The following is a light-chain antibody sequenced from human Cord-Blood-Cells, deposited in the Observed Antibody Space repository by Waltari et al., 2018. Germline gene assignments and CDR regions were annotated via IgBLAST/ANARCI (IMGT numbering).Light chain of an antibody. CDR2: DVS. Sequence: QSALTQPASVSGSPRQSITISCTGTSSDAGGYNYVSWYQQHPGKAPKLMIYDVSKRPSGVSNRFSGSKSGNTASLTISGLQAEDEADYYCSSYTSSSTLVFGGGTKLTVL. V-gene: IGLV2-14*01. CDR1: SSDAGGYNY. CDR3: SSYTSSSTLV. J-gene: IGLJ2*01.